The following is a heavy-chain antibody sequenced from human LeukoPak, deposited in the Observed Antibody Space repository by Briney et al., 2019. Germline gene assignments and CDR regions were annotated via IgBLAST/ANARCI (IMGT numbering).Heavy chain of an antibody. CDR3: ARVETRIYYYYGMDV. CDR1: GGPISSHY. J-gene: IGHJ6*02. CDR2: IYYSGST. Sequence: SETLSLTCTVSGGPISSHYWSWIRQPPGKGLEWIGYIYYSGSTNYNPSLKSRVTTSVDTSKNQFSLKLSSVTAADTAVYYCARVETRIYYYYGMDVWGQGTTVTVSS. V-gene: IGHV4-59*11. D-gene: IGHD1-1*01.